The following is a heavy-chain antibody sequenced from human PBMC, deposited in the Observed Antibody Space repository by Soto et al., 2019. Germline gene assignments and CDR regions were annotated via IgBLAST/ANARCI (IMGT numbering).Heavy chain of an antibody. V-gene: IGHV6-1*01. Sequence: SQTLSLTCAISGDSVSSNSAAWNWIRQSPSRGLEWLGRTYHRSKWYNDYAVSVKSRITINPDTSKNQFSLQLNSVTPEDTAVYYCARDWGIAVAGIYYYYGMDVWGQGTTVTVSS. J-gene: IGHJ6*02. D-gene: IGHD6-19*01. CDR1: GDSVSSNSAA. CDR3: ARDWGIAVAGIYYYYGMDV. CDR2: TYHRSKWYN.